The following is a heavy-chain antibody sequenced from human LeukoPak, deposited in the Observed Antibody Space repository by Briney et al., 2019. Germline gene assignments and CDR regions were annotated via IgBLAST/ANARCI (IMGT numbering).Heavy chain of an antibody. Sequence: GGSLRLSCAASGFTFSSYWMSWVPQAPGKGLEWVANIKQDGSEKYYVDSVKGRFTISRDNAKNSLYLQMNSLRAEDTAVYYCARGRSFLEWLFIFDYWGQGTLVTVSS. CDR3: ARGRSFLEWLFIFDY. CDR2: IKQDGSEK. CDR1: GFTFSSYW. D-gene: IGHD3-3*01. V-gene: IGHV3-7*01. J-gene: IGHJ4*02.